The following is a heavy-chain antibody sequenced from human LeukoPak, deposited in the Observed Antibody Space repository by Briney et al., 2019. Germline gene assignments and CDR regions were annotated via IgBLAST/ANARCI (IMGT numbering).Heavy chain of an antibody. V-gene: IGHV3-30*02. CDR1: GFTFRSYG. J-gene: IGHJ4*02. D-gene: IGHD6-19*01. Sequence: TGGSLRLSCAASGFTFRSYGMHWVRQAPGKGLEWVAVIRYDGSNKYYADSVKGRFTVSRDNSKNTLYLQMNSLRAEDTAVYYCATAVASSSGWYADYWGQGTLVTVSS. CDR2: IRYDGSNK. CDR3: ATAVASSSGWYADY.